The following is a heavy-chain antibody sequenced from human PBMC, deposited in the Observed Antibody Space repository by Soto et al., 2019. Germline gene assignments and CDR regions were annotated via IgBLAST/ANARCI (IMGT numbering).Heavy chain of an antibody. CDR1: GLNFNTYA. Sequence: QAQLVESGGGVVQPGRSLRLSCAASGLNFNTYAMHWVRQAPGKGLEWVAVISYDGNKKYYADSVQGRFTISRDNSNNTLDLQMNSLRAEDTAVYYCARDVVAGIVGRGWYFQNWGQGTLVTVSS. J-gene: IGHJ1*01. CDR2: ISYDGNKK. V-gene: IGHV3-30-3*01. D-gene: IGHD6-19*01. CDR3: ARDVVAGIVGRGWYFQN.